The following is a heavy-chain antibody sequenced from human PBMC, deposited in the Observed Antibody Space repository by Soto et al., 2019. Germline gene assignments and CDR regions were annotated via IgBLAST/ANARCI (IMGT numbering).Heavy chain of an antibody. J-gene: IGHJ6*02. CDR3: ARDRGTTSYYYYYGMDV. CDR1: GFTFSSYA. CDR2: ISYDGSNK. D-gene: IGHD1-1*01. V-gene: IGHV3-30-3*01. Sequence: GGSLRLSCAASGFTFSSYAMHWVRQAPGKGLEWVAVISYDGSNKYYADSVKGRFTISRDNSKNTLYLQMSSLRAEDTAVYYCARDRGTTSYYYYYGMDVWGQGTTVTVSS.